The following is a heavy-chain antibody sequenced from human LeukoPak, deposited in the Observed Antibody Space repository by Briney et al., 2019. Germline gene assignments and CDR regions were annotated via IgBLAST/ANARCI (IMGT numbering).Heavy chain of an antibody. V-gene: IGHV3-48*04. CDR2: ISSSGSTI. Sequence: PGGSLRLSCAASGFTFTNYSMNWVRQAPGKGLEWVSYISSSGSTIYYADSVKGRFTISRDNAKNSLYLQMNSLRAEDTAVYYCARDRLGATYFDYWGQGTLVTVSS. CDR1: GFTFTNYS. J-gene: IGHJ4*02. CDR3: ARDRLGATYFDY. D-gene: IGHD1-26*01.